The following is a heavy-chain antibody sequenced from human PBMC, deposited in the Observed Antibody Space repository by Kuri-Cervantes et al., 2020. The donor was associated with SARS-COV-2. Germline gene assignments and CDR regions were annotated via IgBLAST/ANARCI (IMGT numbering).Heavy chain of an antibody. CDR2: TYYRSKWYN. CDR1: GDSVSSNSAA. CDR3: ARVKLRDAYYFDY. V-gene: IGHV6-1*01. Sequence: LSCAISGDSVSSNSAAWNWIRQSPSRGLEWLGRTYYRSKWYNDYAVSVKSRITINPDTSKNQFSLQLNSVTAADTAVYYCARVKLRDAYYFDYWGQGTLVTVSS. J-gene: IGHJ4*02.